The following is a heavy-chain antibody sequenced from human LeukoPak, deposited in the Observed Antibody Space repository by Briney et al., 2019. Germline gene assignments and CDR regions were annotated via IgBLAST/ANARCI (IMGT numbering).Heavy chain of an antibody. D-gene: IGHD3-10*01. CDR2: ISAYNGNT. Sequence: ASVKVSCKASGYTFTSYGISWVRQAPGQGLEWMGWISAYNGNTNYAQKLQGRVTMTTDTSTSTAYMELRSLRSDDTAVYYCARTYYYGSGSYLPFDYWGQGTLVTVSS. CDR1: GYTFTSYG. J-gene: IGHJ4*02. V-gene: IGHV1-18*01. CDR3: ARTYYYGSGSYLPFDY.